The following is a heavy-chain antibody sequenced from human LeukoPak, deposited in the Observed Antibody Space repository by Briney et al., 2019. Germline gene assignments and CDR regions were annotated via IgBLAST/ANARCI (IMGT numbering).Heavy chain of an antibody. CDR2: IYSGGST. CDR1: GFTVSSNY. J-gene: IGHJ4*02. CDR3: AREPSFGVVIM. Sequence: GGSLRLSCAASGFTVSSNYMSWVRQAPGKGLEWVSVIYSGGSTYYADSVKGRFTISRDNSKNTLYLQMNSLRAEDTAVYYCAREPSFGVVIMGGQGTLVTVSP. D-gene: IGHD3-3*01. V-gene: IGHV3-66*02.